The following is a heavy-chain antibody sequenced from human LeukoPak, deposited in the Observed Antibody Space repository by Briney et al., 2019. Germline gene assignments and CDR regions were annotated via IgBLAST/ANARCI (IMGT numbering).Heavy chain of an antibody. CDR1: GDSISSYY. V-gene: IGHV4-59*08. CDR2: VHYSGST. CDR3: ARLGSSSHNAFDI. Sequence: SETLSLTCTVSGDSISSYYWSWIRQPPGKGLEWIGYVHYSGSTKYNSSLKSRVTISIDTSKNQFSLKLSSVTAADTAVYYCARLGSSSHNAFDIWGQGTMVTVSS. J-gene: IGHJ3*02. D-gene: IGHD6-13*01.